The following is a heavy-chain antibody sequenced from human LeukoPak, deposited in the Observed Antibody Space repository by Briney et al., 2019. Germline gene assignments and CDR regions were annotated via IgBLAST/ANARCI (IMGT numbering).Heavy chain of an antibody. D-gene: IGHD3-22*01. V-gene: IGHV4-39*02. CDR1: GDSISRSTYY. Sequence: SETLSLTCNVSGDSISRSTYYWGWLRQPPGKGLEWIGTIYYSGISYFAPSLKSRVTISVDTSEKRFSLKLSSVTAADTAVYYCARLRRTMIDFWGQGTLVTVSS. CDR2: IYYSGIS. CDR3: ARLRRTMIDF. J-gene: IGHJ4*02.